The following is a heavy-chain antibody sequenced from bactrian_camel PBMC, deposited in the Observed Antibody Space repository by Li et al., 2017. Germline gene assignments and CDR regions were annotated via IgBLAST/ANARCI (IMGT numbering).Heavy chain of an antibody. Sequence: EVQLVESGGGSVHAGGSLTLACSISGYTYSGDCMAWFRQIPPNEREGLATIYGDTGTTSYSDSVKGRFTISADAAKRTLYLQMNDLKPEDTAIYYCAASNWRWVTSSWCADRDYTYWGQGTQVTVS. CDR1: GYTYSGDC. CDR2: IYGDTGTT. J-gene: IGHJ4*01. V-gene: IGHV3S42*01. CDR3: AASNWRWVTSSWCADRDYTY. D-gene: IGHD8*01.